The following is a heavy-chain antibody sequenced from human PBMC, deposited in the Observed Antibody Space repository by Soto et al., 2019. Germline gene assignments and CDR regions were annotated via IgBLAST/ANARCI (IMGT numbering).Heavy chain of an antibody. J-gene: IGHJ4*02. CDR3: ARGGYYYDSPFDY. Sequence: TGGSLRLSCAASGFTFSSYAMHWVRQAPGKGLEWVAVISYDGSNKYYADSVKGRFTISRDNSKNTLYLQMNSLRAEDTAVYYCARGGYYYDSPFDYWGQGTLVTVSS. D-gene: IGHD3-22*01. CDR1: GFTFSSYA. V-gene: IGHV3-30-3*01. CDR2: ISYDGSNK.